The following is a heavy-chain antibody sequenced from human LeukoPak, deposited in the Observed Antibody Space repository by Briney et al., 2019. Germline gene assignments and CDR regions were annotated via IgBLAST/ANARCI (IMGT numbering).Heavy chain of an antibody. Sequence: PGRSLRLSCAASGFTFSSYGMHWVRQAPGEGLEWVAVISYDGSNKYYADSVKGRFTISRDNSKNTLYLQMNSLRAEDTAVYYCAKCDSSSSGSYNWFDPWGQGTLVTVSS. V-gene: IGHV3-30*18. D-gene: IGHD6-6*01. CDR3: AKCDSSSSGSYNWFDP. CDR2: ISYDGSNK. J-gene: IGHJ5*02. CDR1: GFTFSSYG.